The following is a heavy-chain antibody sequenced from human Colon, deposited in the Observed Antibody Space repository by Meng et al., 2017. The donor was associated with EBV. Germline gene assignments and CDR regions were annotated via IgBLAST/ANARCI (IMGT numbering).Heavy chain of an antibody. Sequence: QEQLPQWGAGLLKPSETLSLTCAVYGGPSSNFYWSWIRQPPGKGLEWIGEMNQSGSTNYNPSLKSRVTISVDASKNQFSLKLSSVTAADTAVYYCARAWGYCSSGSCRTGWGQGTLVTVSS. CDR1: GGPSSNFY. CDR3: ARAWGYCSSGSCRTG. D-gene: IGHD2-15*01. J-gene: IGHJ4*02. CDR2: MNQSGST. V-gene: IGHV4-34*01.